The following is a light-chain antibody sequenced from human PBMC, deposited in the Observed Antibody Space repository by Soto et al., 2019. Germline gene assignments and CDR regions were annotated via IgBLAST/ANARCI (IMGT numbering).Light chain of an antibody. CDR2: SAT. V-gene: IGKV1-39*01. CDR1: QSIASF. Sequence: DIQMTQSPSSLSASVGDRITITCRPSQSIASFLNWYQQKPGKAPRLLIYSATNSYSGVPSRFSGSDAVTDFTPTISSLQPEDFATYFCQQSYSIPHTFGQGTKVDIK. J-gene: IGKJ2*01. CDR3: QQSYSIPHT.